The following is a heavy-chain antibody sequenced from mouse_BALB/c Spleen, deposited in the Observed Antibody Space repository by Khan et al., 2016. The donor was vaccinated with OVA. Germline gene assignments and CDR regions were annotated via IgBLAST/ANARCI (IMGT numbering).Heavy chain of an antibody. CDR2: IWGGGGT. D-gene: IGHD2-14*01. CDR3: ARAYYRYDGYYAMDY. V-gene: IGHV2-6-4*01. J-gene: IGHJ4*01. CDR1: GFSLSRYN. Sequence: QVQRKQSGPGLVAPSQSLSITCTVSGFSLSRYNIHWVRQPPGKGLEWLGVIWGGGGTDYNSTLKIRLSISKDNSKSQVFLKMNSLQTDDTAMYYCARAYYRYDGYYAMDYWGQGTSVTVSS.